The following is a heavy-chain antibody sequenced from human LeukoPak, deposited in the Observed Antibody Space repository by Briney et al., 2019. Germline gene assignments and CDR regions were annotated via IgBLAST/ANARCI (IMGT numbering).Heavy chain of an antibody. CDR1: GFTFSSYE. J-gene: IGHJ4*02. CDR3: AKEPHILTGYYTDYFDY. V-gene: IGHV3-23*01. D-gene: IGHD3-9*01. Sequence: GGSLRLSCAASGFTFSSYEMNWVRQAPGKGLEWVSAISGSGHSTYYADSVKGRFTVSRDNSKNTLYLQMNSLRAEDTAVYFCAKEPHILTGYYTDYFDYWGQGTLVTVSS. CDR2: ISGSGHST.